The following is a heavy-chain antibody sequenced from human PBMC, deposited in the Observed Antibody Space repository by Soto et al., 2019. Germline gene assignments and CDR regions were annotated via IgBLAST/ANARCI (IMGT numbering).Heavy chain of an antibody. D-gene: IGHD2-15*01. CDR2: ISSDVVNY. J-gene: IGHJ4*02. Sequence: QVQLVESGGGVVQPGRSLRLSCAASGFTFSSFAMHWVRQAPGKGLEWLAVISSDVVNYYYAESVKGRFTIARDNSKNTLYRQMNSLRKEDTAVYYCARGGAWTPEGLGYWGQGTLVTVSS. CDR1: GFTFSSFA. V-gene: IGHV3-30-3*01. CDR3: ARGGAWTPEGLGY.